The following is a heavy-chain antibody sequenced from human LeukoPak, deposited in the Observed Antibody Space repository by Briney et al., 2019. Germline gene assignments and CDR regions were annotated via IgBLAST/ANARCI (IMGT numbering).Heavy chain of an antibody. CDR2: IYHSGST. J-gene: IGHJ5*02. D-gene: IGHD1-26*01. Sequence: SETLSLTCAVSGGSISSSNWWSWVRQPPGKGLEWIGEIYHSGSTNYNPSLKSRVTISVDKSKNQFSLKLSSVTAADTAVYYCARDGPSGSYFNWFDPWGQGTLVTVSS. CDR3: ARDGPSGSYFNWFDP. CDR1: GGSISSSNW. V-gene: IGHV4-4*02.